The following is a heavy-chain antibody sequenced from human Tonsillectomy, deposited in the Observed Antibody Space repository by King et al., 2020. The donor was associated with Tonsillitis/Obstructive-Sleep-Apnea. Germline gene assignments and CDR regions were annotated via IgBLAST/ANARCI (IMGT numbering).Heavy chain of an antibody. CDR2: FSHNGGDT. Sequence: VQLVESGGGLVQPGGSLRLSCAASGFTVRRYAMSWVRQAPGKGLEWVSGFSHNGGDTNYADSVKGRFTISRDNSKNTLYRQMNSLTVEDTAVYYCARDHILDQWGQGTLVTVSS. CDR1: GFTVRRYA. CDR3: ARDHILDQ. V-gene: IGHV3-23*04. D-gene: IGHD3/OR15-3a*01. J-gene: IGHJ4*02.